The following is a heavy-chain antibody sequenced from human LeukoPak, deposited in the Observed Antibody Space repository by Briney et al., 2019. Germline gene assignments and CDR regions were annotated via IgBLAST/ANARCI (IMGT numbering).Heavy chain of an antibody. V-gene: IGHV4-39*07. J-gene: IGHJ3*02. CDR3: ARAPRRGYSYGYSAPVGGAFDI. CDR2: INHSGST. CDR1: GGSISSSSYY. D-gene: IGHD5-18*01. Sequence: SETLSLTCTVSGGSISSSSYYWGWIRQPPGKGLEWIGEINHSGSTNYNPSLKSRVTISVDTSKNQFSLKLSSVTAADTAVYYCARAPRRGYSYGYSAPVGGAFDIWGQGTMVTVSS.